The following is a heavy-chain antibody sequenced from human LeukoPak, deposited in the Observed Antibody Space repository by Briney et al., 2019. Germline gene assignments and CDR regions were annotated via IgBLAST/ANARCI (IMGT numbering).Heavy chain of an antibody. J-gene: IGHJ4*02. D-gene: IGHD3/OR15-3a*01. CDR2: MNPSGST. CDR1: GGSFSGYY. V-gene: IGHV4-34*01. Sequence: SETLSLTCAVYGGSFSGYYWTWIRQTPEKGLEWIGEMNPSGSTNYNPSLKSRVTISVDTSKNQFSLKLSSVTAADTAVYYCARERGLDTVFDYWGQGTLVTVSS. CDR3: ARERGLDTVFDY.